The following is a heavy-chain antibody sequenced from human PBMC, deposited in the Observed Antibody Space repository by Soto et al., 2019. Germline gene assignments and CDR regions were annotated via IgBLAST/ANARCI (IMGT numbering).Heavy chain of an antibody. J-gene: IGHJ5*02. CDR2: IYYSGNT. CDR3: ARGGPNYYDSSFDP. Sequence: SETLSLTCTVSGGSITNYYWNWIRQPPGKGLEWIGHIYYSGNTNYNPSLKSRVTISVDTSKNQFSLKLSSVTAADTAVYYCARGGPNYYDSSFDPWGQGTLVTVS. D-gene: IGHD3-22*01. V-gene: IGHV4-59*01. CDR1: GGSITNYY.